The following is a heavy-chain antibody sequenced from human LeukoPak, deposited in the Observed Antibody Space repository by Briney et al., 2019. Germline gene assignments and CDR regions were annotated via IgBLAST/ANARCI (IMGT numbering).Heavy chain of an antibody. V-gene: IGHV1-18*01. D-gene: IGHD2-15*01. CDR2: ISAYNGDK. CDR3: ARDSPAYLCSGGSCYPGDFDY. Sequence: ASVKVSCKTSGYTFNNYGITWVRTAPGQGLEWMGWISAYNGDKNYAQKFQGRVTLTTDTSTSTAYMELRSLSSDDTAVYYCARDSPAYLCSGGSCYPGDFDYWGQGTLVTVSS. J-gene: IGHJ4*02. CDR1: GYTFNNYG.